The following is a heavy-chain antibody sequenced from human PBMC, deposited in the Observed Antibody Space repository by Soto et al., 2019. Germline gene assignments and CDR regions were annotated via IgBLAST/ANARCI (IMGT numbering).Heavy chain of an antibody. CDR3: ASAVRRLYYYMDV. J-gene: IGHJ6*03. V-gene: IGHV3-23*01. CDR1: GFTFSSYA. D-gene: IGHD1-1*01. CDR2: ISGSGGST. Sequence: EVQLLESGGGLVQPGGSLRLSCAASGFTFSSYAMSYVRQAPGKGLEWVSAISGSGGSTYYADSVKGRFTISRDNSMNTLYLQMNSLRAEDTAVYYCASAVRRLYYYMDVWGKGTTVTVSS.